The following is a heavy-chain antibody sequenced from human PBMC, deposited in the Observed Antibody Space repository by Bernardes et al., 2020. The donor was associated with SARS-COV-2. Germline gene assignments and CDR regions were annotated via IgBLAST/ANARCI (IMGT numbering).Heavy chain of an antibody. D-gene: IGHD3-22*01. Sequence: ASGKVSCKASGYTFTGYYIHWVRQAPGQGLEWMGWINPNSGGTIYAQKFQGRVTMTRDTSISTAYMELSRLRSDDTAMYYCALPPSNYDRYGMDVWGQGTTVTVSS. CDR2: INPNSGGT. J-gene: IGHJ6*02. CDR3: ALPPSNYDRYGMDV. CDR1: GYTFTGYY. V-gene: IGHV1-2*02.